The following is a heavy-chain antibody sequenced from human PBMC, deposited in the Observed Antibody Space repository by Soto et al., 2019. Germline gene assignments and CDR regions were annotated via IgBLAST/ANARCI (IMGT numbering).Heavy chain of an antibody. D-gene: IGHD2-21*01. CDR3: ARDPRQIVAVIAIRSRSFPVDDAFDI. Sequence: ASVKVSCKASGYTFTSYYMQWVRQAPGQGLEWMGIINPSGGSTSYAQKFQGRVTMTRDTSTSTVYMELSSLRSEDTAVYYCARDPRQIVAVIAIRSRSFPVDDAFDIWGQGTMVTVSS. CDR2: INPSGGST. J-gene: IGHJ3*02. V-gene: IGHV1-46*03. CDR1: GYTFTSYY.